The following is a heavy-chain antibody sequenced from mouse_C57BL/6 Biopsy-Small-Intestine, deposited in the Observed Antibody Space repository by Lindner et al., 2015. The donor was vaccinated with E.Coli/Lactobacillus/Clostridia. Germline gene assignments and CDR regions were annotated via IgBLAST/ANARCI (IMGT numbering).Heavy chain of an antibody. Sequence: VQLQESGAELVRPGASVKLSCTASGFNIKDCLMHWVKQRPEQGLEWIGWIDPGNGETKYAPKFQDKATITADTSSNTAYLQLSSLTSEDTAIYYCAILGGDYYAMDYWGQGTSVTVSS. CDR2: IDPGNGET. CDR1: GFNIKDCL. J-gene: IGHJ4*01. V-gene: IGHV14-3*01. CDR3: AILGGDYYAMDY. D-gene: IGHD2-13*01.